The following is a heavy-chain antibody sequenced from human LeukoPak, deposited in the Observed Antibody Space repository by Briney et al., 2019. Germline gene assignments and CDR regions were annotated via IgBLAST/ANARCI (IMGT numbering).Heavy chain of an antibody. Sequence: SETLSLTCTVTGGSISGYYWSWIRQPPGKGLEWIGFIYYSGTTNYNPSLKSRVTVSVDTSKNQFSLMLSSVTAADTAVYYCARMTSYSSGRYFDYWGQGTLVTVSS. CDR1: GGSISGYY. D-gene: IGHD6-19*01. J-gene: IGHJ4*02. CDR2: IYYSGTT. V-gene: IGHV4-59*01. CDR3: ARMTSYSSGRYFDY.